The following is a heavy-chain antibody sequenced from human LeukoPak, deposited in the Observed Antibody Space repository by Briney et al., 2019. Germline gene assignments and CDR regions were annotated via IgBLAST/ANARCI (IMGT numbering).Heavy chain of an antibody. CDR2: IWYDGSNT. J-gene: IGHJ2*01. CDR1: GFTFSSYG. CDR3: ARGHWHIDL. Sequence: PGGSLRLSCAASGFTFSSYGMHWVRQAPGKGLEWVADIWYDGSNTDDADSVKGRFTNSRDNSKNTLYLQMNSLRAEDTAVYYCARGHWHIDLWGRGTLVTVSS. V-gene: IGHV3-33*01.